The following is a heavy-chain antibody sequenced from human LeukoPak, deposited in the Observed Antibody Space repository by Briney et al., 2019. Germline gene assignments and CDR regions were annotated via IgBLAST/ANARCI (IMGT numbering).Heavy chain of an antibody. D-gene: IGHD3-22*01. CDR3: ARGPFYDSSGSHH. V-gene: IGHV3-53*01. CDR1: GLTVSRNY. CDR2: IYSGGST. J-gene: IGHJ3*01. Sequence: GGSLRLSCAASGLTVSRNYMSWVRQAPGQGLEWVSIIYSGGSTIYGDSVKGRFTISRDNSKNTLYLQMDSLRAEDTAVYYCARGPFYDSSGSHHWGQGTMVTVSS.